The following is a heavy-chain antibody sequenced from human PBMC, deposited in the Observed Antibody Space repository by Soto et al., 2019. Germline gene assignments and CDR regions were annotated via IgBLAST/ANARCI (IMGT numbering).Heavy chain of an antibody. CDR2: ISAYNGNT. Sequence: QVQLVQSGAEVKKPGASVKVSCKASGYTFTSYGISWVRQAPGQGLEWMGWISAYNGNTNYAQKLQGRVTMTTDKSTSTAYMELRSLRSEDTSVYYCARNSYYYDGSGYPDYWGQGTLVTVSS. CDR1: GYTFTSYG. J-gene: IGHJ4*02. D-gene: IGHD3-22*01. V-gene: IGHV1-18*01. CDR3: ARNSYYYDGSGYPDY.